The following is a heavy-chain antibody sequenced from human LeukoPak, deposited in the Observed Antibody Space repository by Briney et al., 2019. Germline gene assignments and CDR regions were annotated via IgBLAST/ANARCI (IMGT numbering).Heavy chain of an antibody. V-gene: IGHV4-38-2*02. D-gene: IGHD4-17*01. CDR1: GYSISSTYY. CDR2: MHHSGST. J-gene: IGHJ3*02. CDR3: AREEYTVTTWGDAFDI. Sequence: SETLSLTCAVSGYSISSTYYWGWIRQPPGKGLEWIGSMHHSGSTSYNPSLTSRVTISLDTSKNQFSLKLSSVTAADTAGYYCAREEYTVTTWGDAFDIWGQGTMVTVSS.